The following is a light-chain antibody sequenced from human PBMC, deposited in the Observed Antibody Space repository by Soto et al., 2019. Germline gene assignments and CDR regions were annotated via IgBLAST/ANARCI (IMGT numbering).Light chain of an antibody. CDR1: EDVSSK. J-gene: IGKJ1*01. V-gene: IGKV3-15*01. CDR2: DAS. Sequence: EIVLTQSPATLSLSPGEGATLSCRASEDVSSKLAWYQQKPGLPPRLVIYDASTRATGIPGRFSGSGSGKDFTLTISGLQSEDFAIYYCLQYDTWPPGTFGQGTKVDIK. CDR3: LQYDTWPPGT.